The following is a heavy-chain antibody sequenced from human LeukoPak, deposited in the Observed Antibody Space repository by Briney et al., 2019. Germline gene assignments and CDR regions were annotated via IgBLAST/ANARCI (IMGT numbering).Heavy chain of an antibody. J-gene: IGHJ4*02. V-gene: IGHV1-8*01. Sequence: GASVKVSCKASGYTFTSYDINWVRQATGQGLEWMGWMNANSGNTGYAQKFQGRVTMTRNTSISTAYMELSSLRSEDTAMYYCARGRRVRGVINFDNWGQGTLVTVSS. CDR2: MNANSGNT. D-gene: IGHD3-10*01. CDR1: GYTFTSYD. CDR3: ARGRRVRGVINFDN.